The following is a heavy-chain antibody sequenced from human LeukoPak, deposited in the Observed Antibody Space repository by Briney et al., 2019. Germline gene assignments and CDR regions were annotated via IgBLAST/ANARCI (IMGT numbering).Heavy chain of an antibody. CDR2: INPNSGGT. CDR3: ARARLEWLFGFDP. D-gene: IGHD3-3*01. CDR1: GYSFTGYY. J-gene: IGHJ5*02. Sequence: GAPVKVSCKASGYSFTGYYMHWLRQAPGQGFEWMGWINPNSGGTNYAQKFQGRVTMTRDTSISTAYMELSRLRSDDTAMYYCARARLEWLFGFDPWGQGTLVTVSS. V-gene: IGHV1-2*02.